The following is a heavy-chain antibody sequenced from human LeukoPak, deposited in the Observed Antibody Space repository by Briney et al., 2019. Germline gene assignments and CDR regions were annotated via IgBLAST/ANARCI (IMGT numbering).Heavy chain of an antibody. D-gene: IGHD6-19*01. CDR3: ARGLGFRWYSSGLPFDY. Sequence: GASVKVSCKASGYTFTSYDINWVRQATGQGLEWMGWMNSNSGNTGYAQKFQGRVTITRNTSISTAYMELSSLRSEDTAVYYCARGLGFRWYSSGLPFDYWGQGTLVTVSS. V-gene: IGHV1-8*03. J-gene: IGHJ4*02. CDR1: GYTFTSYD. CDR2: MNSNSGNT.